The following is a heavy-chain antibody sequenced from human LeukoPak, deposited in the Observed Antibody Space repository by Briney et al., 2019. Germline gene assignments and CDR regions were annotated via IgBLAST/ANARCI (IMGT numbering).Heavy chain of an antibody. CDR3: ARDYYDSSGYYHQYAFDI. J-gene: IGHJ3*02. D-gene: IGHD3-22*01. CDR2: IYYSGST. Sequence: TSETLSLTYAVSGYSISSGYYWGWIRQPPGKGLEWIGYIYYSGSTNYNPSLKSRVTISVDTSKNQFSLKLSSVTAADTAVYYCARDYYDSSGYYHQYAFDIWGQGTMVTVSS. V-gene: IGHV4-61*01. CDR1: GYSISSGYY.